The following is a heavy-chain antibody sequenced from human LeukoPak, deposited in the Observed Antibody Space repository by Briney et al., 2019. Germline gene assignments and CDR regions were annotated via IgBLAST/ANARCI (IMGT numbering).Heavy chain of an antibody. CDR3: ARGLQAVTTDYYYYMDV. CDR1: GGSISSYY. V-gene: IGHV4-59*07. D-gene: IGHD4-17*01. Sequence: PSDTLSLTCTVSGGSISSYYWSWIRQPPGKGLEWIGYIYYSGSTNYNPSLKSRVTISVDTSKNQFSLKLSSVTAADTAVYYCARGLQAVTTDYYYYMDVWGKGTTVTISS. CDR2: IYYSGST. J-gene: IGHJ6*03.